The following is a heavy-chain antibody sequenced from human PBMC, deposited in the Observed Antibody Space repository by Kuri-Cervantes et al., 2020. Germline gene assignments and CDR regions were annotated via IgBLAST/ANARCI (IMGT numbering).Heavy chain of an antibody. J-gene: IGHJ5*02. V-gene: IGHV1-2*04. D-gene: IGHD6-6*01. Sequence: ASVKVSCKASGYTFTSYAMHWVRQAPGQRLEWMGWINPNSGGTNYAQKFQGWVTMTRDTSISTAYMELSSLRSEDTAVYYCARGKSIAARRAYSHWFDPWGQGTLVTVSS. CDR3: ARGKSIAARRAYSHWFDP. CDR1: GYTFTSYA. CDR2: INPNSGGT.